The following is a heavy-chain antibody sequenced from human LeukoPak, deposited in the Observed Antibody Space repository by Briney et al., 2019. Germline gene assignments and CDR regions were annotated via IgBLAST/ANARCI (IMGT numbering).Heavy chain of an antibody. CDR2: ISYSGST. CDR1: DGSISSYY. Sequence: SGPTLVNLSEILFLTCTVSDGSISSYYWSWIRQPPGKGLEWIGYISYSGSTNNNPSLKSRVTISVDTSKNQLSLKLNSVTAADTAVYYCARYIWGSYPTFEDYWGQGSLVTVSS. D-gene: IGHD3-16*02. J-gene: IGHJ4*02. V-gene: IGHV4-59*01. CDR3: ARYIWGSYPTFEDY.